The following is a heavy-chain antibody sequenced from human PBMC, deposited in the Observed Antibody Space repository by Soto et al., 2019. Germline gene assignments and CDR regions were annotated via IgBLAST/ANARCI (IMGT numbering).Heavy chain of an antibody. CDR2: IDPSESYT. CDR1: GYSFTSYW. D-gene: IGHD6-6*01. V-gene: IGHV5-10-1*01. Sequence: GESLKISCKGSGYSFTSYWISWVRQIPGKVLEWMGRIDPSESYTNYPQPLQGHVTISADKSISTAYLQWSSLKASDTAMYYCARREAARLYYYYGMDVWGQGTTVTAP. CDR3: ARREAARLYYYYGMDV. J-gene: IGHJ6*02.